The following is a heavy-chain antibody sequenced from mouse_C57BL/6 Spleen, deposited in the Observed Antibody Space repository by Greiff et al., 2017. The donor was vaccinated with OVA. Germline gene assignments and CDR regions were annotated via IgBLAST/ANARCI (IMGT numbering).Heavy chain of an antibody. J-gene: IGHJ2*01. CDR1: GFTFSDYG. CDR3: ARTGTRYYFDY. Sequence: EVQVVESGGGLVKPGGSLKLSCAASGFTFSDYGMHWVRQAPEKGLEWVAYISSGSSTIYYADTVKGRFTISRDNAKNTLFLQMTSLRSEDTAMYYCARTGTRYYFDYWGQGTTLTVSS. CDR2: ISSGSSTI. D-gene: IGHD4-1*01. V-gene: IGHV5-17*01.